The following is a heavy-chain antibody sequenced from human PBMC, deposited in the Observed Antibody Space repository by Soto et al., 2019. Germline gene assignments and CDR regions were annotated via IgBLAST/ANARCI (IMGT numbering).Heavy chain of an antibody. D-gene: IGHD3-22*01. CDR2: IMPFFGSG. V-gene: IGHV1-69*01. CDR3: ARDRAGYYSHFVY. J-gene: IGHJ4*02. CDR1: RGTFTTYA. Sequence: QVYLVQSGAEVKKHGSSVKVSCKALRGTFTTYAFSWVRQAPGQGLEWMGGIMPFFGSGNYAQKFQGRINITADESTSSVYLELTSLRSEDTAVYYCARDRAGYYSHFVYWGQGTLVTVSS.